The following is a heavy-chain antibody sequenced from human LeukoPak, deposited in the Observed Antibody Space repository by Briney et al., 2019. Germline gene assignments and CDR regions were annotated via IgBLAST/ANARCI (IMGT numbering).Heavy chain of an antibody. CDR3: ARLITGTTTAFDI. V-gene: IGHV4-39*01. J-gene: IGHJ3*02. D-gene: IGHD1-7*01. CDR2: IYYSGST. CDR1: GGSISSSSYY. Sequence: SETLSLTCTVSGGSISSSSYYWGWIRQPPGKGLEWIGSIYYSGSTYYNPSLKSRVTISVDTSKNQFSLKLSSVTAADTAVYYCARLITGTTTAFDIWGQGTMVTVSS.